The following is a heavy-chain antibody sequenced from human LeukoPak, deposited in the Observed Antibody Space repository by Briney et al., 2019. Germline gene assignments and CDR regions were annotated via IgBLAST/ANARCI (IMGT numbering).Heavy chain of an antibody. CDR1: GGTFSSYA. CDR2: ISAYNGNT. Sequence: GASVKVSCKASGGTFSSYAISWVRQAPGQGLEWMGWISAYNGNTNYAQKLQGRVTMTTDTSTSTAYMELRSLRSDDTAVYYCARLYEAGILYYYYYMDVWGKGTTVTVSS. V-gene: IGHV1-18*01. CDR3: ARLYEAGILYYYYYMDV. J-gene: IGHJ6*03. D-gene: IGHD1-1*01.